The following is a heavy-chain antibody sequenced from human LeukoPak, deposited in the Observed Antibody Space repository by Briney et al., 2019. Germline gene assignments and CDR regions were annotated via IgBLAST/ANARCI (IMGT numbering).Heavy chain of an antibody. V-gene: IGHV3-53*01. J-gene: IGHJ4*02. CDR3: AKGAYYGSGSYFDY. D-gene: IGHD3-10*01. CDR2: LYSGGNT. Sequence: GGSLRLSCAASGFTVSNNYMSWVRQAPGKGLEWVSVLYSGGNTYYADSVKGRFTISRDNSKNTLYLQMNSLRAEDTAVYYCAKGAYYGSGSYFDYWGQGTLVTVSS. CDR1: GFTVSNNY.